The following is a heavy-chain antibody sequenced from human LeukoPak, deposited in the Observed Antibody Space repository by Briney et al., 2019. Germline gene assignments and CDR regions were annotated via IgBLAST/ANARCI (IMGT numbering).Heavy chain of an antibody. J-gene: IGHJ6*02. CDR2: INHSGST. CDR1: GGSFSGYY. V-gene: IGHV4-34*01. D-gene: IGHD3-3*01. CDR3: ARGDDFWSGYYQPYYYGMDV. Sequence: PSETLSLTCAVYGGSFSGYYWSWIRQPPGKGLEWIGEINHSGSTNYNPSLKSRVTISVDTSKNQFSLKLSSVTAADTAVYYCARGDDFWSGYYQPYYYGMDVWGQGTTVTVSS.